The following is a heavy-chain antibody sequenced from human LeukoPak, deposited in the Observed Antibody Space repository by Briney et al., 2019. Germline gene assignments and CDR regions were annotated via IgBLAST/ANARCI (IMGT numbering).Heavy chain of an antibody. CDR2: ISSSGSTI. CDR1: GFTFSSYE. V-gene: IGHV3-48*03. Sequence: PGGSLRLSCAASGFTFSSYEMNWVRQAPGKGLEWVSYISSSGSTIYYADSVKGRFTISRDNAKNSLYLQMNSLRAEDTAVYYCASTEVYCDILTSYYFDYSGQGTLVSASS. J-gene: IGHJ4*02. D-gene: IGHD3-9*01. CDR3: ASTEVYCDILTSYYFDY.